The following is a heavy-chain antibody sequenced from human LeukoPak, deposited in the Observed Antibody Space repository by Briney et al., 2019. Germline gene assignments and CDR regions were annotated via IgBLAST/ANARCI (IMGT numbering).Heavy chain of an antibody. CDR1: GFIFNNYA. D-gene: IGHD6-19*01. V-gene: IGHV3-9*01. J-gene: IGHJ4*02. CDR3: AKDNRRHYTSGPNPDSLH. CDR2: ISWNSGSI. Sequence: GGSLRLSCAGSGFIFNNYAMHWVRQPPGKGLEWVSGISWNSGSIDYADSVKGRFTITRDNAKNSLYLQMNSLRVEDTAFYYCAKDNRRHYTSGPNPDSLHWGQGALVTVSS.